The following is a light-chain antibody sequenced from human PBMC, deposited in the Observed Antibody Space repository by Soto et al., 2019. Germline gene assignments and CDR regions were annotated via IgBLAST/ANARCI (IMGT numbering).Light chain of an antibody. Sequence: QSVLTQPPSVSAAPGQKVTISCSGSTSNIGNNFVSWYQHLPGTAPKLLIYDNDKRPSGIPDRFSGSKSGTSATLGITGLQTGDEADYCCGTWDTSLSAVVFGGGTKVTVL. J-gene: IGLJ2*01. V-gene: IGLV1-51*01. CDR2: DND. CDR3: GTWDTSLSAVV. CDR1: TSNIGNNF.